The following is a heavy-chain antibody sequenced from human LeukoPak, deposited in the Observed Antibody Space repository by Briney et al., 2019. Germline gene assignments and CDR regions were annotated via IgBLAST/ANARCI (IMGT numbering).Heavy chain of an antibody. V-gene: IGHV3-74*01. Sequence: GGSLRLSCAASGFTFSSYWMHWVRQAPGKGLVWVSRINGDGSSTSYADSVKGRFSISRDNTRNTVYMQMNSLRAEDTAVYYCTRGGGTSDYWGQGTLVTASS. CDR2: INGDGSST. CDR1: GFTFSSYW. CDR3: TRGGGTSDY. D-gene: IGHD1-14*01. J-gene: IGHJ4*02.